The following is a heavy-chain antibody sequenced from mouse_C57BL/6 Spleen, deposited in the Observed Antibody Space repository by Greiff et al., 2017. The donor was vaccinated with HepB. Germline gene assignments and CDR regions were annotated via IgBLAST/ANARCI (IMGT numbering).Heavy chain of an antibody. Sequence: QVHVKQSGAELVKPGASVKLSCKASGYTFTSYWMHWVKQRPGQGLEWIGMIHPNSGSTNYNEKFKSKATLTVDKSSSTAYMQLSSLTSEDSAVYYCARTYGSSYYYAMDYWGQGTSVTVSS. CDR2: IHPNSGST. V-gene: IGHV1-64*01. CDR3: ARTYGSSYYYAMDY. D-gene: IGHD1-1*01. J-gene: IGHJ4*01. CDR1: GYTFTSYW.